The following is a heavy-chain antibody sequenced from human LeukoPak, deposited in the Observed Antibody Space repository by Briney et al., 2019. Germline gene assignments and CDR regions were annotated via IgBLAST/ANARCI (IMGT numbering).Heavy chain of an antibody. J-gene: IGHJ4*02. V-gene: IGHV3-23*01. CDR1: GFTFGSCA. CDR2: ISGSRGTT. CDR3: AKERTGGWPFDY. Sequence: GGSLRLSCAASGFTFGSCAMSWVRQAPGKGLEWVSGISGSRGTTYYADSVKGRLTISRDNSKNTLYLQMNSLRADDTAVYYCAKERTGGWPFDYWGQGTLVTVSS. D-gene: IGHD6-19*01.